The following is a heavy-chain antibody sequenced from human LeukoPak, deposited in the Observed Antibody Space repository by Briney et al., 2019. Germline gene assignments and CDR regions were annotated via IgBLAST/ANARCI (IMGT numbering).Heavy chain of an antibody. CDR2: IYYSGST. J-gene: IGHJ6*03. CDR1: GGSISSSSYY. CDR3: AKAQLPDYFYMDV. V-gene: IGHV4-39*07. Sequence: SETLSLTCTVSGGSISSSSYYWGWIRQPPGKGLEWIGSIYYSGSTYYNPSLKSRVTISVDTSKNQFSLKLSSVTAADTAVYYCAKAQLPDYFYMDVWGKGTTVTVSS. D-gene: IGHD1-1*01.